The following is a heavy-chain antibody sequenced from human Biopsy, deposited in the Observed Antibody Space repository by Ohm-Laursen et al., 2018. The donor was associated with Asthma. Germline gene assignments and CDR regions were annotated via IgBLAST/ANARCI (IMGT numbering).Heavy chain of an antibody. CDR3: ARTYYDFLTGQVNDAFAT. J-gene: IGHJ3*02. V-gene: IGHV1-3*01. Sequence: ASVKVSCKASGYTFINYAIHWVRQAPGQRLEWMGWINAGNGNTKYSQKLQGRVTISRDTSASTAYMDLSSLRSEDTAVYYCARTYYDFLTGQVNDAFATWGQGTMVTVSS. CDR1: GYTFINYA. CDR2: INAGNGNT. D-gene: IGHD3-9*01.